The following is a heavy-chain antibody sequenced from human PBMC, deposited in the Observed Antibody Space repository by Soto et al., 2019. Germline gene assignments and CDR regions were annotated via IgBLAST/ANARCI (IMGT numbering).Heavy chain of an antibody. CDR2: IFYSGRT. J-gene: IGHJ6*03. CDR1: GGSISSDY. Sequence: QVQLQESGPGLVKPSETLSLTRSVSGGSISSDYWSWIRQPPGKGLVLIGHIFYSGRTSYNPYLKCRVTISVDTSQYQFYLKLSSVTAADTDVYYCARTYSSSWYDSSYSYMDVWGKGPTVTVSS. V-gene: IGHV4-59*08. CDR3: ARTYSSSWYDSSYSYMDV. D-gene: IGHD6-13*01.